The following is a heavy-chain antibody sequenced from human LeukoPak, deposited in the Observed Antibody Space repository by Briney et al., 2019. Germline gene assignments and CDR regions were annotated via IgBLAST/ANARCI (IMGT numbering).Heavy chain of an antibody. V-gene: IGHV4-4*07. CDR1: GDSINSYY. J-gene: IGHJ4*02. Sequence: PSETLSLTCTVSGDSINSYYYNWIRQPAGKGLEWIGRMYTSGATSYNPSLKSRVTMSLDTSKRQFSLKLSSVTAADTAVYYCASKSSGWYLVPPGFDYWGQGTLVTVSS. CDR3: ASKSSGWYLVPPGFDY. CDR2: MYTSGAT. D-gene: IGHD6-19*01.